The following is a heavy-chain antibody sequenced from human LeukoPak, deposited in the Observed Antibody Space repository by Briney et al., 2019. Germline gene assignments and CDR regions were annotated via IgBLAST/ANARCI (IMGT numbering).Heavy chain of an antibody. Sequence: GGSLRLSCAASGFTVSSNYMTWVRQAPGKGLQWVSIIYSDGTTYYADSVKGRFTISRDNSKNTLYLQMNSLRAEDTAVYYCAREVPIAAAGNFDYWGQGTLVTVSS. CDR1: GFTVSSNY. CDR3: AREVPIAAAGNFDY. V-gene: IGHV3-66*01. D-gene: IGHD6-13*01. CDR2: IYSDGTT. J-gene: IGHJ4*02.